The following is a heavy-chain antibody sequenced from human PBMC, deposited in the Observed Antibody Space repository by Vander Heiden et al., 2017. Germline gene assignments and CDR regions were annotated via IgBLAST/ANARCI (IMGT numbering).Heavy chain of an antibody. J-gene: IGHJ4*02. V-gene: IGHV5-10-1*03. Sequence: DVQLVQSGAEVKKPGESLTISCQGSENSFSSFWISWVRLLPGKGLEWLGRIDPTDSYTNYRPSFEGHVTISADKSINTAYLQWSSLKASDTGIYYCARNPYSTLVTPEFDSWGQGTLVTVPS. CDR3: ARNPYSTLVTPEFDS. CDR2: IDPTDSYT. D-gene: IGHD2-21*02. CDR1: ENSFSSFW.